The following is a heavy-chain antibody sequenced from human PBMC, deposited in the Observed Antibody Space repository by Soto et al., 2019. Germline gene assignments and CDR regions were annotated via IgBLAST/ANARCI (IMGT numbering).Heavy chain of an antibody. Sequence: GGSLRLSCAASGFTFSSYWMSWVRQAPGKGLEWVANIKQDGSEKYYVDSVKGRFTISRDNAKNSLYLQMNSLRAEDTAVYYCARAYSVRYFDWPTRHDYWGQGTLVTVSS. CDR2: IKQDGSEK. CDR3: ARAYSVRYFDWPTRHDY. J-gene: IGHJ4*02. V-gene: IGHV3-7*01. D-gene: IGHD3-9*01. CDR1: GFTFSSYW.